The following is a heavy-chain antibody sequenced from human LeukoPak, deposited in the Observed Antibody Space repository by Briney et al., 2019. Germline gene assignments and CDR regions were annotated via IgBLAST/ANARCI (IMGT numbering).Heavy chain of an antibody. CDR3: ARDQLGENTGTFEY. J-gene: IGHJ4*02. CDR1: GFTFSAFA. CDR2: LSNDRSVT. V-gene: IGHV3-30*04. Sequence: GGSLRLSCAASGFTFSAFAMHWVRQAPGKGLEWVAVLSNDRSVTYYADSVKGRFIISRDNSKSTLYLQMNSLRPEDTAVYFCARDQLGENTGTFEYWGQGTLVTVSS. D-gene: IGHD1-1*01.